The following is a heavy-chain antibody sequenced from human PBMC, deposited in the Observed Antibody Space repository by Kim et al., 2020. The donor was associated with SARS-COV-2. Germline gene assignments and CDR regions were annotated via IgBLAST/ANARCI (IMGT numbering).Heavy chain of an antibody. D-gene: IGHD1-26*01. CDR1: GFTFGDYA. V-gene: IGHV3-49*03. Sequence: GGSLRLSCTTSGFTFGDYAISWFRQAPGKGLEWVGSIRSKGYGGTTEYAASVRGRFAISRDDSKSIAYLQMNSLKIEDTALYYCTRGPRIGSYAYWGQGTLVTVSS. J-gene: IGHJ4*02. CDR3: TRGPRIGSYAY. CDR2: IRSKGYGGTT.